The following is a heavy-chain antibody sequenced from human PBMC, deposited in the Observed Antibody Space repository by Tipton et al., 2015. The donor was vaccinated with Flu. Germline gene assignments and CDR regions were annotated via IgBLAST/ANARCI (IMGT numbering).Heavy chain of an antibody. CDR2: VYYSGIT. Sequence: TLSLTCTVSGSPISSYYWTWIRQSPGKGLEWIGDVYYSGITDYNPSLESRVSISLDKSKNQFSLNLNSVTGADTAVYFCARGWRYGSGNFWGTYRISLYGVDVWGPVTTVTVSS. CDR3: ARGWRYGSGNFWGTYRISLYGVDV. V-gene: IGHV4-59*01. D-gene: IGHD3-10*01. CDR1: GSPISSYY. J-gene: IGHJ6*02.